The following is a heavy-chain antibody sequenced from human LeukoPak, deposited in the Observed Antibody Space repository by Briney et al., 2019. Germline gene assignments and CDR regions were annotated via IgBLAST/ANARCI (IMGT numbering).Heavy chain of an antibody. V-gene: IGHV1-18*01. CDR1: GYTFTSYG. Sequence: ASVKVSCKASGYTFTSYGISWVRQAPGQGLEWMGWISAYNGNTNYAQKLQGRVTMTTDTSTSTAYMELRSLRSDDTAVYYCARDLYYYDSSGYSNWFDPWGQGTLVTVSS. CDR2: ISAYNGNT. D-gene: IGHD3-22*01. CDR3: ARDLYYYDSSGYSNWFDP. J-gene: IGHJ5*02.